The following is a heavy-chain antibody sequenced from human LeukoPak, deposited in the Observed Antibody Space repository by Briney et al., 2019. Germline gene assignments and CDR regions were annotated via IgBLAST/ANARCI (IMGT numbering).Heavy chain of an antibody. CDR1: GFTVRSNY. CDR2: IYSGGST. Sequence: GGSLRLSCAVSGFTVRSNYMSWVRQAPGKGLEWVSIIYSGGSTNYADSVKGRFIVSRDNSKNTLYLQMNSLRAEDTAVYYCARAGPRPPYYYDSSGYLDYWGQGTLVTVSS. D-gene: IGHD3-22*01. V-gene: IGHV3-66*01. CDR3: ARAGPRPPYYYDSSGYLDY. J-gene: IGHJ4*02.